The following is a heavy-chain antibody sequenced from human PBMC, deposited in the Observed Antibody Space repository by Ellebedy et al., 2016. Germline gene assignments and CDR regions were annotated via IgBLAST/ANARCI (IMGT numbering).Heavy chain of an antibody. D-gene: IGHD2-2*01. J-gene: IGHJ4*02. CDR3: ARDIKYEVDY. CDR1: GYTFTDYG. CDR2: INAYNGHT. V-gene: IGHV1-18*01. Sequence: ASVKVSXXTSGYTFTDYGVSWVRQAPGQGLEWLGWINAYNGHTNYAQSVRGRVTITADTSMSTGYMEMRSLNSDDTAVYYCARDIKYEVDYWGQGTLVTVSS.